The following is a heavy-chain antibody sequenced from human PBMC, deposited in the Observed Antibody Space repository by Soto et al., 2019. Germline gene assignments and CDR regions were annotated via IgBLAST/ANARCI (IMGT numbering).Heavy chain of an antibody. Sequence: EVQLVESGGGLVQPGGSLKLSCAASGFTFSGSAIHWVRQASGKGLEWVGRIRSKADSYATTYAASVKGRFTISRDDSKNTAYLQMNSLKTEDTAVYYCTRHDGSKDSRFGVWGQGTTVTVSS. D-gene: IGHD3-3*01. J-gene: IGHJ6*02. V-gene: IGHV3-73*01. CDR2: IRSKADSYAT. CDR1: GFTFSGSA. CDR3: TRHDGSKDSRFGV.